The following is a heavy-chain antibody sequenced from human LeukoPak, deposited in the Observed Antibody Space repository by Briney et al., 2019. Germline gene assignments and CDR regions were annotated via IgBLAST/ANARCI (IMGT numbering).Heavy chain of an antibody. D-gene: IGHD6-13*01. Sequence: PGGSLRLSCEASGFRFSSYWMSWVRQAPGKGREWVATIKQYGSEKYYVDSVKGRFTISRDNAKKSLFLQMDSLRGEDTAVCYCARAAEISALDNWGQGTLVTVSS. CDR3: ARAAEISALDN. CDR1: GFRFSSYW. V-gene: IGHV3-7*05. CDR2: IKQYGSEK. J-gene: IGHJ4*02.